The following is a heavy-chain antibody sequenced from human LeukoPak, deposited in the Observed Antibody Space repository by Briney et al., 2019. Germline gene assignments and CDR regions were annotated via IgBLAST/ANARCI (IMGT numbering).Heavy chain of an antibody. V-gene: IGHV4-59*01. J-gene: IGHJ4*02. D-gene: IGHD5-12*01. Sequence: SETLSLTCTVSGGSISSYYWSWIRQPPGKGLEWIGYICYSGSTNYNPSLKSRVTISVDTSKNQFSLKLSSVTAADTAVYYCAREIRGSDYNFDYRGQGTLVTVSS. CDR2: ICYSGST. CDR1: GGSISSYY. CDR3: AREIRGSDYNFDY.